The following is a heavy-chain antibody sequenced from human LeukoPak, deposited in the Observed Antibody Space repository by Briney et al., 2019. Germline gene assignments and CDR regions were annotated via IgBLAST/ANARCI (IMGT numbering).Heavy chain of an antibody. CDR3: ARSDGYGLVGI. Sequence: SETLSLTCSVSGVSISSGSNYWGWIRQPPGKTLEWIGSIYSSGNTYYNPSLKSRVIILIDTAKNDFSLNLTSVTAADTAVYYCARSDGYGLVGIWGQGTMVTVSS. CDR2: IYSSGNT. V-gene: IGHV4-39*07. CDR1: GVSISSGSNY. D-gene: IGHD3-10*01. J-gene: IGHJ3*02.